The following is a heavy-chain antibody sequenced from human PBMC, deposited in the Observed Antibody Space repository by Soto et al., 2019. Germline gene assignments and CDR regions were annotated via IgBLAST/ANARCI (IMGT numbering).Heavy chain of an antibody. V-gene: IGHV3-73*01. CDR3: TKWLDYAFDI. CDR2: IRSKTNSYAT. Sequence: PGGSLRLSCAASGFTFSGSAMHWVRQASGKGLEWVGRIRSKTNSYATAYDASVKGRFTISRDDSKNTAYLQMNSLKTEDTAVYYCTKWLDYAFDIWGQGTMVTVSS. CDR1: GFTFSGSA. D-gene: IGHD6-19*01. J-gene: IGHJ3*02.